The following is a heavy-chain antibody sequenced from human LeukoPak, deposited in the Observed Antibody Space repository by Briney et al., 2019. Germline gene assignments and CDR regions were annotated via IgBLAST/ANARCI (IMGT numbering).Heavy chain of an antibody. Sequence: SETLSLTCTVSSGAISSYYWSWIRQPAGKGLEWIGRICTSGSTNYNPSLKSRVTMSVDTSKNQFSLKLSSVTAADTAVYYCAGGAYDFWSGYLVSGTYGMDVWGQGTTVTVSS. CDR3: AGGAYDFWSGYLVSGTYGMDV. CDR1: SGAISSYY. D-gene: IGHD3-3*01. V-gene: IGHV4-4*07. J-gene: IGHJ6*02. CDR2: ICTSGST.